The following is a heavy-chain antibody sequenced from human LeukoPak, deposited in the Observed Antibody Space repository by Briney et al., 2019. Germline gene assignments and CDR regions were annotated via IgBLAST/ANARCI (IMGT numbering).Heavy chain of an antibody. V-gene: IGHV3-53*01. CDR3: ARGRPQSSVYDY. CDR1: GFIVSTTF. J-gene: IGHJ4*02. Sequence: GGSLRLSGAASGFIVSTTFLTWVRQAPGKGLEWVSVIVTDGSAFYADSVKGRFTISRDSSKNTLHLQMNSLRAEDTAVYYCARGRPQSSVYDYWGQGTLVTVSS. CDR2: IVTDGSA. D-gene: IGHD5-24*01.